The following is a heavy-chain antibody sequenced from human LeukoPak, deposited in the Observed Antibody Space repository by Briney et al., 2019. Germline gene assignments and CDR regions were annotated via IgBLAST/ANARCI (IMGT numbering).Heavy chain of an antibody. CDR2: ISGSGGST. CDR1: GFTFSSYA. CDR3: AKDSCSSTGCPPELNAFDI. J-gene: IGHJ3*02. V-gene: IGHV3-23*01. D-gene: IGHD2-2*01. Sequence: GGSLRLSCAASGFTFSSYAMSWVRQAPGKGLEWVSAISGSGGSTYYADSVKGRFTISRDNSKNTLYLQMNSLRAEDTAVYYCAKDSCSSTGCPPELNAFDIWGQGTMVTVSS.